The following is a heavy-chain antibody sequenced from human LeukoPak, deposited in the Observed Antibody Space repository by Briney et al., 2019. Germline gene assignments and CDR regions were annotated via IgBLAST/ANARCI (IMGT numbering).Heavy chain of an antibody. CDR1: GGTFSSYA. CDR2: IIPIIGTA. D-gene: IGHD2-15*01. V-gene: IGHV1-69*06. CDR3: ASDPYCSGGSCYPNWFDP. J-gene: IGHJ5*02. Sequence: ASVKVSCKASGGTFSSYAISWVRQAPGQGLEWMGGIIPIIGTANYAQKFQGRVTITADKSTSTAYMELSSLRSEDTAVYYCASDPYCSGGSCYPNWFDPWGQGTLVTVSS.